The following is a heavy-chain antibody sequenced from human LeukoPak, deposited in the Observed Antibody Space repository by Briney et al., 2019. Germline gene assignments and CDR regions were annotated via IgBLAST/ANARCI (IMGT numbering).Heavy chain of an antibody. CDR1: GFTFSSYA. CDR2: ISGSGGST. Sequence: GGSLRLSCAASGFTFSSYAMSWVRQAPGKGLEWVSAISGSGGSTCYADSVKGRFTISRDSSKNTLYLQMNSLRAEDTAVYYCAKSDCSGGSCQYYFDYWGQGTLVTVSS. D-gene: IGHD2-15*01. CDR3: AKSDCSGGSCQYYFDY. V-gene: IGHV3-23*01. J-gene: IGHJ4*02.